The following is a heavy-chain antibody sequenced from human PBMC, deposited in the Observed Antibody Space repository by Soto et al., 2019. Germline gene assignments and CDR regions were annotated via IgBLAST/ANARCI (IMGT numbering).Heavy chain of an antibody. J-gene: IGHJ6*03. V-gene: IGHV4-34*02. CDR3: ARGLILWFGELSRRGGYYYCMDV. CDR2: INDSGNI. Sequence: QVQLQQWGAGLLKPSETLSLTCAVYGGSFSGYQWTWIRQTPEMGLEWIGEINDSGNINYNPSLKSRVTMLVETAKKQISLRLSSVTAADTAAYYCARGLILWFGELSRRGGYYYCMDVWGKGTRVTVSS. CDR1: GGSFSGYQ. D-gene: IGHD3-10*01.